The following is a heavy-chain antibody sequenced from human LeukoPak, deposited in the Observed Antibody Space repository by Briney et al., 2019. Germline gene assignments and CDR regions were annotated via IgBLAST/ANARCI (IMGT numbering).Heavy chain of an antibody. D-gene: IGHD6-13*01. J-gene: IGHJ6*04. V-gene: IGHV4-59*01. Sequence: KPSETLSLTCTVSGGSISSYYWSWIRQPPGKGLEWIGYIYYSGSTNYNPSLKSRVTISVDTSKNQFSLKLSSVTAADTAVYYCARGLGIAAAGGRRDVWGKGTTVTVSS. CDR3: ARGLGIAAAGGRRDV. CDR1: GGSISSYY. CDR2: IYYSGST.